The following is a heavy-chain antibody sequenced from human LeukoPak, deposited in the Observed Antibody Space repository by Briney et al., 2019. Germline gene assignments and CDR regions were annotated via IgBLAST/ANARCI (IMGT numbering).Heavy chain of an antibody. CDR2: IYTSGST. D-gene: IGHD4-23*01. J-gene: IGHJ2*01. Sequence: SETLSLTCTVSGGSISSYYWSWIRQPAGKGLEWIGRIYTSGSTNYNPSLKSRVTISVDKSKNQFSLRLSSVTAADTAVYYCARSGNSWYFDLWGRGTLVTVSS. CDR1: GGSISSYY. V-gene: IGHV4-4*07. CDR3: ARSGNSWYFDL.